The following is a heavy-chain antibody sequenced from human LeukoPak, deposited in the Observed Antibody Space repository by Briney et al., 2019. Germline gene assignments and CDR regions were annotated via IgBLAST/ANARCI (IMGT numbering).Heavy chain of an antibody. D-gene: IGHD2-2*01. V-gene: IGHV3-48*01. Sequence: GGSLRLSCAVSGLTFNNYAMNWVRQAPGKGLEWVSYISSSSSTRYYADSVKGRFTISRDNAKNSLYLQMNSLRAEDTAVYYCARGLYDCSSTSCYFGFDPWGQGTLVTVSS. J-gene: IGHJ5*02. CDR3: ARGLYDCSSTSCYFGFDP. CDR1: GLTFNNYA. CDR2: ISSSSSTR.